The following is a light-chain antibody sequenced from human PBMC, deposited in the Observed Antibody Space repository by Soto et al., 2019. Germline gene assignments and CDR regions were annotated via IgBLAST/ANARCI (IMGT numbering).Light chain of an antibody. J-gene: IGKJ1*01. CDR1: QTISSW. Sequence: DIQMTQSPSTLSGSVGDRVTITCRASQTISSWLAWYQQKPGKAPKLLIYKASTLKSGVPSRFSGSGSGTEFTLTISSLQPEDFATYYCQQYDSFSVTFGLGTKVDI. CDR2: KAS. CDR3: QQYDSFSVT. V-gene: IGKV1-5*03.